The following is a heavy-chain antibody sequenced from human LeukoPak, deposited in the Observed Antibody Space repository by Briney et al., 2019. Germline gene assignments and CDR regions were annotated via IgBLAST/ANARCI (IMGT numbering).Heavy chain of an antibody. J-gene: IGHJ4*02. V-gene: IGHV4-59*08. CDR2: IYYSGST. CDR1: GGSISTYY. Sequence: PSETLSLTCTVSGGSISTYYWTWIRQPPGKGLEWIGYIYYSGSTNYNPSLKSRVTISIDASKSQFSLRLSSVTAADTAVYYCTRGGELMNYWGQGTLVTVSS. D-gene: IGHD3-16*01. CDR3: TRGGELMNY.